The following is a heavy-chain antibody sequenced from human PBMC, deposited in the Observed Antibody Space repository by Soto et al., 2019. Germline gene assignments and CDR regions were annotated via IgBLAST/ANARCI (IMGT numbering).Heavy chain of an antibody. CDR3: ARPRRSGSYHEIDY. J-gene: IGHJ4*02. Sequence: SETLSLTCTVSGGSISISSYYLGWIRQPPGKGLEWIGSIYYSGSTYYNPSLKSRVTISVDTSKNQFSLKLSSVTAADTAVYYCARPRRSGSYHEIDYWGQGTLVTVSS. CDR1: GGSISISSYY. CDR2: IYYSGST. D-gene: IGHD1-26*01. V-gene: IGHV4-39*01.